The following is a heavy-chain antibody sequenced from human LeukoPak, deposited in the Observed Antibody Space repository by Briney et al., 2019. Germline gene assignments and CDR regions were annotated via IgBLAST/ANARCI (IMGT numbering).Heavy chain of an antibody. J-gene: IGHJ4*02. CDR1: GGSLSSIGYY. CDR2: MYYSGAT. Sequence: SETLSLTCTVSGGSLSSIGYYWGWIRQPPEKGLEGIGSMYYSGATYYNPSLKSRVTISVDTSKNQFSLKLSSVSAADTAVYYCARHRGNSYGPIDYWGQGTLVTVSS. D-gene: IGHD5-18*01. CDR3: ARHRGNSYGPIDY. V-gene: IGHV4-39*01.